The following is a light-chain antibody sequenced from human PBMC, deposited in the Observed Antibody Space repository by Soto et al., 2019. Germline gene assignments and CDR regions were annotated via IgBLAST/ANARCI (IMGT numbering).Light chain of an antibody. Sequence: QSVLTQPRSVSVSPGQSVTISCTGTSSDVGGYSYVSWYQQHPGKAPKLMIYDVSKRPSGVPDRFSGSKSGNTASLTISGLQAEDEADYYCCSYAGSYTYVFGTGTKVTVL. CDR3: CSYAGSYTYV. V-gene: IGLV2-11*01. CDR1: SSDVGGYSY. CDR2: DVS. J-gene: IGLJ1*01.